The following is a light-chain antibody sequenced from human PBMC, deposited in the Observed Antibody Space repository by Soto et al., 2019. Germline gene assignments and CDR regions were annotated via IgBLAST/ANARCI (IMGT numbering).Light chain of an antibody. V-gene: IGLV2-14*01. CDR3: SSYTISSTYV. CDR1: SSDVGAYNY. CDR2: DVT. Sequence: QSALTQPASVSGSPGQSIAISCTGTSSDVGAYNYVSWYQQYPGKAPKLVIYDVTNRPSGVSNRFSGSKSGSTASLTLSGLQAEDEADYYCSSYTISSTYVFGTGTKLTVL. J-gene: IGLJ1*01.